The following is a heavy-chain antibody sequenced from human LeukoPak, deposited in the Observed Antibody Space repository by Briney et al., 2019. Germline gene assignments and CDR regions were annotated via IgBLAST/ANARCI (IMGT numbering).Heavy chain of an antibody. Sequence: PGGSLRLSCTVSGFTFTNAWMSWVRQFPGKGPEWVGRIKSKADGGTTDYAAPVEGRFTISRDDSRNTLFLQMNSLKSEDTDVYYCATAPGFWKWAPFDYWGQGTLVTVSS. D-gene: IGHD1-1*01. CDR3: ATAPGFWKWAPFDY. V-gene: IGHV3-15*01. CDR2: IKSKADGGTT. J-gene: IGHJ4*02. CDR1: GFTFTNAW.